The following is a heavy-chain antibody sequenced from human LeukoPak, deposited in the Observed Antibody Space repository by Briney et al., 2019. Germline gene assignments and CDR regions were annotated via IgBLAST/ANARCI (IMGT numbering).Heavy chain of an antibody. CDR3: AGTRRYCSGGSCYNWFDP. D-gene: IGHD2-15*01. V-gene: IGHV4-61*02. Sequence: SETLSLTCTVSGGSISSDIYYWSWIRQPAGKGLEWMGRIYMSGNTNYNLSLKSRLTISVDTSKNQFSLKLSSVTAADTAVYYCAGTRRYCSGGSCYNWFDPWGQGTLVTVSS. CDR1: GGSISSDIYY. J-gene: IGHJ5*02. CDR2: IYMSGNT.